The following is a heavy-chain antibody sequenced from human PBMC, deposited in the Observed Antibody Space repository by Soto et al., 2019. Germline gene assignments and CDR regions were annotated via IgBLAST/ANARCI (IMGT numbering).Heavy chain of an antibody. Sequence: QVQVQQSGPGLVKPSETLSLTCTVSSGPSKSHNWGWIRQPPGRGLEWIGYVYDTWSTSYNPSLKSRVTVSADTSTNRISLTLRFVTAADTAVYYCVRQGIGFLHGVVDVWGQATTVIVSS. CDR1: SGPSKSHN. D-gene: IGHD6-13*01. V-gene: IGHV4-59*08. CDR2: VYDTWST. J-gene: IGHJ6*01. CDR3: VRQGIGFLHGVVDV.